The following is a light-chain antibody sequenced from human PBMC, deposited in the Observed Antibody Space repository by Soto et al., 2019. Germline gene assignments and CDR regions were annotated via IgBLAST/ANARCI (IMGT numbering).Light chain of an antibody. CDR3: CSYRSDNPRFYV. V-gene: IGLV2-8*01. CDR1: NSDVGGDNF. Sequence: QSVLTQPPSASGSPGQSVTISCTGTNSDVGGDNFVSWYQQHPGKAPKLMIYEVTSRPSGVPSRFSASKSGNTASLTISGLQADDEADYYCCSYRSDNPRFYVFGTGTKVTVL. CDR2: EVT. J-gene: IGLJ1*01.